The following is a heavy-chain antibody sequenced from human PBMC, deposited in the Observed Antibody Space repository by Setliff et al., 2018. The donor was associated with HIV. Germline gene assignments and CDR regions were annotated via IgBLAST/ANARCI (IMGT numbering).Heavy chain of an antibody. CDR1: GGSFSGYY. J-gene: IGHJ4*02. CDR2: IDHRGST. D-gene: IGHD6-6*01. Sequence: SETLSLTCAVYGGSFSGYYWSWIRQPPGKGLEWIGEIDHRGSTNYNPSLKSRVTISVDTSKNQFSLKLNSVTAADTAVYHCARLSSYRSSSYYFDYWGQGALVTVSS. V-gene: IGHV4-34*01. CDR3: ARLSSYRSSSYYFDY.